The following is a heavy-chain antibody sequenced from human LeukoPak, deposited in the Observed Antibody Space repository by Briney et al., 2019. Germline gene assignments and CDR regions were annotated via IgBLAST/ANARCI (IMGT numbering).Heavy chain of an antibody. J-gene: IGHJ5*02. V-gene: IGHV3-23*01. CDR2: ITGYGAT. CDR3: AKGAAAGKVDWFDP. CDR1: GFTFSNFA. D-gene: IGHD6-13*01. Sequence: GGFLRLSCAASGFTFSNFAMMWVRQAPGTGLQWVSTITGYGATFYADSVRGRFTIFRDTSMNTLFLQMNSLGAEDTAVYYCAKGAAAGKVDWFDPWGQGTLVTVSS.